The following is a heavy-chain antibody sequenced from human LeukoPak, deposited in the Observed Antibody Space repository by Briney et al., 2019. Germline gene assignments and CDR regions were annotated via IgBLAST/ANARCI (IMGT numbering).Heavy chain of an antibody. CDR1: GGSFSGYY. CDR3: ARDRYYGSGSYYNRNPLGY. Sequence: SETLSLTCAVYGGSFSGYYWSWIRQPPGKGLEWIGEINHSGSTNYNPSLKSRVTISVDTSKNQFSLKLSSVTAADTAVYYCARDRYYGSGSYYNRNPLGYWGQGTLVTVSS. D-gene: IGHD3-10*01. V-gene: IGHV4-34*01. CDR2: INHSGST. J-gene: IGHJ4*02.